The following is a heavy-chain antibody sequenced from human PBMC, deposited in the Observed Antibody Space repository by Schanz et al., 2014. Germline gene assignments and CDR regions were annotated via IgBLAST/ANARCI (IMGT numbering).Heavy chain of an antibody. J-gene: IGHJ4*02. D-gene: IGHD1-26*01. V-gene: IGHV3-7*04. Sequence: EVQLVESGGGLVQPGGSLRLSCTASGFTFSDYWMSWVRQAPGKGPEWVANIKHDGSVKDYVDSVEGRFTISRDNSKSTLYVEMNSLRVEDTAVYYCARDHTTESYYSAGPPIDYWGQGTLLAVSS. CDR2: IKHDGSVK. CDR1: GFTFSDYW. CDR3: ARDHTTESYYSAGPPIDY.